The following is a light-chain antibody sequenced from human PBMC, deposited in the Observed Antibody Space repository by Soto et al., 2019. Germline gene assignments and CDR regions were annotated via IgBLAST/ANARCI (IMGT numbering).Light chain of an antibody. CDR1: SSDVGAYDY. CDR3: SSYAGTHIV. Sequence: QSALTQPPSASGSPGQSVAISCTGTSSDVGAYDYVSWYQQHPGKGPKLLMYDVNKRPSGVPARFSGSKSGNTASLTVTGLQAEDEADYYCSSYAGTHIVFGTVTKLTVL. CDR2: DVN. J-gene: IGLJ1*01. V-gene: IGLV2-8*01.